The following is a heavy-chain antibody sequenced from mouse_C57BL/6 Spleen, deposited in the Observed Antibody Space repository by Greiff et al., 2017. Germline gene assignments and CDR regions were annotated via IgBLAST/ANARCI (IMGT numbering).Heavy chain of an antibody. CDR2: IHPNSGST. J-gene: IGHJ4*01. D-gene: IGHD2-4*01. Sequence: QVQLQQPGAELVKPGASVKLSCKASGYTFTSYWMHWVKQRPGQGLEWIGMIHPNSGSTNYNEKFKSKATLTVDTSSSTAYMQLSSLTSDDSSVYYCARRDYDGGYYYAMDYWGQGTSVTVSS. V-gene: IGHV1-64*01. CDR1: GYTFTSYW. CDR3: ARRDYDGGYYYAMDY.